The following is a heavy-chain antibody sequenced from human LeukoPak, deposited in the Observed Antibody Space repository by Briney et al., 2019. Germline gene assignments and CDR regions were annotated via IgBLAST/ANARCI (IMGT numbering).Heavy chain of an antibody. V-gene: IGHV4-39*01. Sequence: SETLSLTRTVSGGSISSSSYYWGWIRQPPGKGLEWIGSIYYSGSTYYNPSLKSRVTISVDTSKNQFSLKLSSVTAADTAVYYCARRGRGYSYGYSNWYFDLWGRGTLVTVSS. D-gene: IGHD5-18*01. CDR1: GGSISSSSYY. CDR2: IYYSGST. CDR3: ARRGRGYSYGYSNWYFDL. J-gene: IGHJ2*01.